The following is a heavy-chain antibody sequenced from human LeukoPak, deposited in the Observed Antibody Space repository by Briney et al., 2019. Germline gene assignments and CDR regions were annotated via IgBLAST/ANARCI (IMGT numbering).Heavy chain of an antibody. CDR3: ARHEEDTAYY. J-gene: IGHJ4*02. CDR2: IYYSGST. V-gene: IGHV4-39*01. Sequence: SETLSLTGTVSGGSIISSSYYWGWIRQPPGKGLEWIGSIYYSGSTYYNPSLKSRVTISVDTSKNQFSLKLSSVTAADTAVYYCARHEEDTAYYWGQGTLVTVSS. D-gene: IGHD5-18*01. CDR1: GGSIISSSYY.